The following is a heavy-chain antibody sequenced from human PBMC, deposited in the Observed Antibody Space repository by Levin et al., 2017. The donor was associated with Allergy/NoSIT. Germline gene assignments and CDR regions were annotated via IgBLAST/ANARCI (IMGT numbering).Heavy chain of an antibody. V-gene: IGHV3-9*01. J-gene: IGHJ4*02. Sequence: GGSLRLSCAASGFTFDDYAMHWVRQAPGKGLEWVSGISWNSGSIGYADSVKGRFTISRDNAKNSLYLQMNSLRAEDTALYYCAKDMGDRRLRLYYFDYWGQGTLVTVSS. CDR3: AKDMGDRRLRLYYFDY. D-gene: IGHD4-17*01. CDR2: ISWNSGSI. CDR1: GFTFDDYA.